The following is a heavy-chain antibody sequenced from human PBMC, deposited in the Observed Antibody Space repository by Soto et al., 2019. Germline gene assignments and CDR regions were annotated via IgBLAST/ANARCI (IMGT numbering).Heavy chain of an antibody. D-gene: IGHD2-8*01. V-gene: IGHV4-59*04. CDR2: IYYSGNT. CDR3: TKVSSGWFDP. J-gene: IGHJ5*02. Sequence: SETLTLTCTVSGGSISSYYWSWIRQPPGKGLEWIGYIYYSGNTYYNPSLKSRVTISVDTSGNQFSLRLNSVTAADTAVYYCTKVSSGWFDPWGQGTLVTVSS. CDR1: GGSISSYY.